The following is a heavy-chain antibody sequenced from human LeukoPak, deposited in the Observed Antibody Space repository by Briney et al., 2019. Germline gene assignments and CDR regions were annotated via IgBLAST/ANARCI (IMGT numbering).Heavy chain of an antibody. V-gene: IGHV4-38-2*02. CDR2: LYAAGNT. CDR3: AREIVRGVPGW. CDR1: GYSISSGYH. J-gene: IGHJ4*02. Sequence: PSETLSLTCAVSGYSISSGYHWGWTRQTPGKGLDWIGSLYAAGNTYYSPSLKSRVTISLDKSKNLFSLDLRSVTAADTAVYYCAREIVRGVPGWWGQGTLVTVSS. D-gene: IGHD3-10*01.